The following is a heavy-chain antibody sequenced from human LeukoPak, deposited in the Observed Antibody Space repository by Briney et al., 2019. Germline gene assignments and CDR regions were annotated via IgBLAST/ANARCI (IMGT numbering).Heavy chain of an antibody. CDR2: INPNSGGT. CDR1: GYTFTGYY. Sequence: ASVKVSCKASGYTFTGYYMHWVRQAPGQGLEWMGWINPNSGGTNYAQKFQGRVTMTRDTSISTAYMELSRLRSDDTAVYYCARDVTDEYSSSAGTNYYYYMDVWGKGTTVTVSS. V-gene: IGHV1-2*02. J-gene: IGHJ6*03. CDR3: ARDVTDEYSSSAGTNYYYYMDV. D-gene: IGHD6-6*01.